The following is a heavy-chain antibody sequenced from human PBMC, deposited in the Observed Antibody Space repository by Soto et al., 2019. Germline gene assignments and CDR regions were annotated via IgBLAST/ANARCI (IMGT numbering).Heavy chain of an antibody. CDR2: IYWDDDK. V-gene: IGHV2-5*02. D-gene: IGHD2-15*01. CDR1: GFSLSTSGVG. Sequence: QITLKESGPTLVKPTQTLTLTCTFSGFSLSTSGVGVGWIRQPPGKALEWLALIYWDDDKGYIPSLKSRLTITKDTSKNQVVLKMTNMDPVDTATDYCAHRQCSGGSCYSTGPLVSWFDPWGQGTLVTVSS. CDR3: AHRQCSGGSCYSTGPLVSWFDP. J-gene: IGHJ5*02.